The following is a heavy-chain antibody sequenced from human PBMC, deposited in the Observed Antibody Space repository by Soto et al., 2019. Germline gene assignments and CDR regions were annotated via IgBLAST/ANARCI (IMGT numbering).Heavy chain of an antibody. J-gene: IGHJ5*02. CDR1: GGSFSGYY. Sequence: PSETLSLTCATYGGSFSGYYWSWIRQPPGKGLEWIGEINHSGSTNYNPSLKSRVTISVDTSKNQFSLKLSSVTAADTAVYYCASNYYGSGIRPNWFDPWGQGTLVTLSS. D-gene: IGHD3-10*01. V-gene: IGHV4-34*01. CDR2: INHSGST. CDR3: ASNYYGSGIRPNWFDP.